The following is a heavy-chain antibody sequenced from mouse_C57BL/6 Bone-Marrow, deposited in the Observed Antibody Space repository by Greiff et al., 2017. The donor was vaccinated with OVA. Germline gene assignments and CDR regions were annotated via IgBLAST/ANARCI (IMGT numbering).Heavy chain of an antibody. CDR1: GYTFTSYW. D-gene: IGHD2-1*01. CDR2: IYPGSGSS. V-gene: IGHV1-55*01. CDR3: ARGSLYYGNMDY. J-gene: IGHJ4*01. Sequence: QVQLQQPGAELVKPGASVKMSCKASGYTFTSYWITWVKQRPGQGLEWIGDIYPGSGSSNYNEKFKSKATLTVDTSSSTAYMQLSSLTSEDSAVYDCARGSLYYGNMDYWGQGTSVTVSS.